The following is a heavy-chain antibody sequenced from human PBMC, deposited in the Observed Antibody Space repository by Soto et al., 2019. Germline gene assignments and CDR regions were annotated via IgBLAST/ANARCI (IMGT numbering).Heavy chain of an antibody. J-gene: IGHJ6*02. D-gene: IGHD5-18*01. CDR3: ARDRLMATAGTARHYFGLDV. Sequence: KASETLSLTSNVSGGSIRSGGYYWSWVRQNPRRGLEWIGNIYYSGNTYYNPSLKSRLTISVDTSKNQFSLNLSSVTAADTAVYYCARDRLMATAGTARHYFGLDVWGQGTTVTVSS. CDR2: IYYSGNT. CDR1: GGSIRSGGYY. V-gene: IGHV4-31*03.